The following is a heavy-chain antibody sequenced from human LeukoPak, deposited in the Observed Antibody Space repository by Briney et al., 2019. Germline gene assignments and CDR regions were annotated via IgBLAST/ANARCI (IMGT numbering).Heavy chain of an antibody. Sequence: PGRSPRLSCAVSGIIFSDYGMHWVRQAPGKGLEWVAVISYDGSNKYYADSVMGRFTISRDNSKNTLYLQMNSLRVEDTAVYYCAKDLRIGMTNVLGYWGQGTLVTVSS. D-gene: IGHD3-10*02. V-gene: IGHV3-30*18. CDR1: GIIFSDYG. J-gene: IGHJ4*02. CDR3: AKDLRIGMTNVLGY. CDR2: ISYDGSNK.